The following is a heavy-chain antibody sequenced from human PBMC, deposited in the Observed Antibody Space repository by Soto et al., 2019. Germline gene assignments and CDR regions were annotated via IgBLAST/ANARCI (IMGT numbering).Heavy chain of an antibody. J-gene: IGHJ5*02. CDR1: GYTFFTYD. Sequence: QVHLVQSGVEVKTPGASVKVSCQASGYTFFTYDISWVRQAPGQGLEWMGWISTYSGDTKYAQKFQGRFTMTTDTSTTTAYLELRSLRSDDTAVYYCARHHGPTTSENWFDPWGQGTLVNVSS. CDR2: ISTYSGDT. V-gene: IGHV1-18*01. CDR3: ARHHGPTTSENWFDP. D-gene: IGHD5-12*01.